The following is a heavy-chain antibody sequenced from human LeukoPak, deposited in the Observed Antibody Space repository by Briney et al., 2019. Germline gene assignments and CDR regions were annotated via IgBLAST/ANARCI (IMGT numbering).Heavy chain of an antibody. CDR3: ARALGCSSTSCYAFGMDV. CDR2: ISYDGSNK. J-gene: IGHJ6*02. D-gene: IGHD2-2*01. V-gene: IGHV3-30*04. Sequence: GGSLRLSCAASGFTFSSYAMHWVRQAPGKGLEWVAVISYDGSNKYYADSVKGRFTISRDNSKNTLYPQMNSLRAEDTAVYYCARALGCSSTSCYAFGMDVWGQGTTVTVSS. CDR1: GFTFSSYA.